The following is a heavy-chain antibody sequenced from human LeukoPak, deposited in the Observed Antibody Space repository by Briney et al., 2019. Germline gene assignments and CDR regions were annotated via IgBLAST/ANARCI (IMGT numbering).Heavy chain of an antibody. CDR3: ARELGGGGLHYFDY. CDR2: LYNDAFGSTT. D-gene: IGHD3-16*01. J-gene: IGHJ4*02. V-gene: IGHV3-53*01. CDR1: GFTVSTNF. Sequence: PGGSLRLSCAGSGFTVSTNFMSWVRQAPGKGLEWVSTLYNDAFGSTTYYADSVTGRFTISRDSSQNTLFLQMSSLTAEDTAMYYCARELGGGGLHYFDYWGRGTLVTVSS.